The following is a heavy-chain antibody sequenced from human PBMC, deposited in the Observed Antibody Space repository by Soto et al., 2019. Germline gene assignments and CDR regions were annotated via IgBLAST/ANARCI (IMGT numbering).Heavy chain of an antibody. CDR3: AKTFFGTSGYFDY. CDR1: GFTFSSYG. J-gene: IGHJ4*02. D-gene: IGHD3-10*01. CDR2: ISYDGSNK. V-gene: IGHV3-30*18. Sequence: GGSLRLSCAASGFTFSSYGMHWVGQAPGKGLEWVAVISYDGSNKYYADSVKGRFTISRDNSKNTLYLQMNSLRAEDTAVYYCAKTFFGTSGYFDYWGQGTLVTVSS.